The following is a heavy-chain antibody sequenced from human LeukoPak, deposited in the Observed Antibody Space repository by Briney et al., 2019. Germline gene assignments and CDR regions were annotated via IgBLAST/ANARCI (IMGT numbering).Heavy chain of an antibody. V-gene: IGHV1-18*04. D-gene: IGHD3-10*01. CDR3: ARGYMVRGVIKPLDH. J-gene: IGHJ4*02. CDR2: ISAYNGNT. CDR1: GYTFTDYN. Sequence: ASVKVSCKTSGYTFTDYNVYWVRQAPEQGLEWMGWISAYNGNTNYAQKLQGRVTMTTDTSTSTAYMELRSLRSDDTAVYYCARGYMVRGVIKPLDHWGQGTLVTVSS.